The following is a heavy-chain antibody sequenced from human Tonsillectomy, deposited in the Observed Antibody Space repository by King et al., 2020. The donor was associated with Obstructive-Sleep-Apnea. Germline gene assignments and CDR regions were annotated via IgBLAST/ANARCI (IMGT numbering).Heavy chain of an antibody. CDR1: GFTFSSYA. D-gene: IGHD3-3*02. Sequence: VQLVESGGGLVQPGGSLRLSCAASGFTFSSYAMSWVRQAPGKGLEWVSAISGSGGSTYYADSVKGRFTISRDNSKNTLYLQMNSLRAEDTAVYYCANWRLISSSACLFSHPATIYTGSSCISSLPSLLHLFSLAIFLTFHLPLSCRFLAPYF. J-gene: IGHJ1*01. CDR2: ISGSGGST. CDR3: ANWRLISSSACLFSHPATIYTGSSCISSLPSLLHLFSLAIFLTFHLPLSCRFLAPYF. V-gene: IGHV3-23*04.